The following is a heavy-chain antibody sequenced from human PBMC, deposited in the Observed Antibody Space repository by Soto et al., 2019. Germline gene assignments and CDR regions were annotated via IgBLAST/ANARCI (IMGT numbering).Heavy chain of an antibody. CDR1: GASINSYY. V-gene: IGHV4-59*01. CDR2: IYYSGRT. J-gene: IGHJ4*02. D-gene: IGHD2-15*01. CDR3: AASRGYCSGGSCYAWVFDS. Sequence: QVQLQESGPGLVKPSEILSLTCTVSGASINSYYWSWIRQPPGKGLEWIGYIYYSGRTNYSPSLKSRVTISVDTSRNQFSLRLSSVTAADTAVYYCAASRGYCSGGSCYAWVFDSWGQGTLVTVSS.